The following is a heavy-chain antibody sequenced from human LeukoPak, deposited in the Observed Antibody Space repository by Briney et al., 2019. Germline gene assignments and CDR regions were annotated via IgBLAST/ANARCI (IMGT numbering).Heavy chain of an antibody. Sequence: GGSLRLSCAASGFTLSDHYMDWVRQALGKGLEWVGRTRNKRNNYRTEYAASVKGRFTISRDDSKNSLYLQMNSLETEDTAIYFCSRSPGDGVDFDFWGQGTLVTVSS. D-gene: IGHD7-27*01. V-gene: IGHV3-72*01. J-gene: IGHJ4*02. CDR2: TRNKRNNYRT. CDR1: GFTLSDHY. CDR3: SRSPGDGVDFDF.